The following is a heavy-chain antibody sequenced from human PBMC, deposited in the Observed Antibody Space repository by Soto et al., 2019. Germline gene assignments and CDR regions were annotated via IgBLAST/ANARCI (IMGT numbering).Heavy chain of an antibody. V-gene: IGHV4-59*01. CDR3: ARDHGDYGDSAGSGYGMDV. Sequence: SETLSLTCTVSGGSISSYYWSWIRQPPGKGLEWIGYIYYSGSTNYNPSLKSRVTISVDTSKNQFSLKLSSVTAADTAVYYCARDHGDYGDSAGSGYGMDVWGQGTTVTVSS. D-gene: IGHD4-17*01. CDR2: IYYSGST. J-gene: IGHJ6*02. CDR1: GGSISSYY.